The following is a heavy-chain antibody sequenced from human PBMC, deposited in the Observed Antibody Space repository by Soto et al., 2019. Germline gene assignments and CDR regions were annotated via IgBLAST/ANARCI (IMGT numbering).Heavy chain of an antibody. CDR3: ARDGGFSYGFDYYLDY. V-gene: IGHV3-30-3*01. Sequence: QVHLVESGGGMVQPGRSLRLSCAASGFSFSTYAVHWVRQAPGKGLERVAVISYDGYNAYYAESVKGRFTISKDNSKNTLFLQMDNLRAEDTAVYFCARDGGFSYGFDYYLDYWGQGTLVTVSS. J-gene: IGHJ4*02. CDR2: ISYDGYNA. CDR1: GFSFSTYA. D-gene: IGHD5-18*01.